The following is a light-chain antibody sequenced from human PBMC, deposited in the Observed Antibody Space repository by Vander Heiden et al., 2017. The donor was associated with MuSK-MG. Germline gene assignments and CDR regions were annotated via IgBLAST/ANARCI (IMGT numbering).Light chain of an antibody. V-gene: IGLV1-44*01. CDR3: AAWDDSLNVV. J-gene: IGLJ2*01. CDR1: SSNIGSNT. Sequence: QSVLTQPPSASGTPGQRVNISCSGSSSNIGSNTVNWYQQLPGTAPKLLIYSNNQRPSGVPDRFSGSKSGTSASLAIRGLQSEDEADYYCAAWDDSLNVVFGGGTKLTVL. CDR2: SNN.